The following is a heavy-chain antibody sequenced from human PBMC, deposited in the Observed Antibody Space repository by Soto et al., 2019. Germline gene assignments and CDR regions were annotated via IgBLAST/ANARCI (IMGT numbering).Heavy chain of an antibody. V-gene: IGHV1-46*01. J-gene: IGHJ4*02. Sequence: VKVSCKASGYTFTSYYMHWLRQAPGQGLEWMGIINPSGGSTSYAQKFQGRVTMTRDTSTSTVYMELSSLRSEDTAVYYCARRSYPLLFDYWGQGTLVTVSS. CDR1: GYTFTSYY. CDR3: ARRSYPLLFDY. CDR2: INPSGGST. D-gene: IGHD1-26*01.